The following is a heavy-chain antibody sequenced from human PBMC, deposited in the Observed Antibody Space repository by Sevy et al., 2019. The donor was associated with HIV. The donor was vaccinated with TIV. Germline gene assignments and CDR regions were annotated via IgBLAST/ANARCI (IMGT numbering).Heavy chain of an antibody. Sequence: GGSLKLSCAASGFTASSTYRSGARQAPGKGLEGASVIYRDSNTYYAESVKGRLTIARDNSKNTLYLQMKNLRAEDTAVYYCAKGLILEWSWYGMDVWGQGTTVTVSS. CDR2: IYRDSNT. CDR1: GFTASSTY. J-gene: IGHJ6*02. V-gene: IGHV3-53*01. D-gene: IGHD3-3*01. CDR3: AKGLILEWSWYGMDV.